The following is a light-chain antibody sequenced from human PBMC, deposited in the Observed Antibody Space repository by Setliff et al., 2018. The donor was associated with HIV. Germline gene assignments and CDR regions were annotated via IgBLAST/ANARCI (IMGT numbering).Light chain of an antibody. J-gene: IGLJ1*01. CDR1: SSDVGGYPY. V-gene: IGLV2-14*01. Sequence: QSVLTQPASVSGSPGQSITISCTGTSSDVGGYPYVSWYQQHPGKAPKLIIYEVRNRPSGVSNRFSGSKSGNTASLTISGLRAEDEADYYCSSYAITNTLPFGTGTKV. CDR2: EVR. CDR3: SSYAITNTLP.